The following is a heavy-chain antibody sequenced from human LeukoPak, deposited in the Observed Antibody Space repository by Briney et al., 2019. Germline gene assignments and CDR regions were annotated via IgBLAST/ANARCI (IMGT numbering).Heavy chain of an antibody. CDR1: GYTFTNYY. Sequence: RASVKVSCKASGYTFTNYYIHWVRQAPGQGLEWMRLINPSGGGTNYARKFQGRVTMTRDTSTSTLYMELSSLRSEDTDVYYCARELRGNWNALDSWGQGTLVTVSS. J-gene: IGHJ4*02. D-gene: IGHD1-20*01. CDR3: ARELRGNWNALDS. CDR2: INPSGGGT. V-gene: IGHV1-46*01.